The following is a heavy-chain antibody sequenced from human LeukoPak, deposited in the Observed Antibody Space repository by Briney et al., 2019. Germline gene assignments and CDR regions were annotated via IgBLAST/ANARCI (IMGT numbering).Heavy chain of an antibody. CDR3: ARAAGGSEGWFDP. Sequence: GASVKVSCKASGYTFTSYYMHWVRQAPGQGLEWMGIINPSGGSASYAQKFQGRVTMTRDTSTSTVYTELSSLRSEDTAVYYCARAAGGSEGWFDPWGQGTLVTVSS. CDR2: INPSGGSA. CDR1: GYTFTSYY. J-gene: IGHJ5*02. V-gene: IGHV1-46*01. D-gene: IGHD5-12*01.